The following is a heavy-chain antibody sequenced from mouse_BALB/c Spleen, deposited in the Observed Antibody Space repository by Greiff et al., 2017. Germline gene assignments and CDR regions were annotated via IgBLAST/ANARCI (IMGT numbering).Heavy chain of an antibody. Sequence: VQLQESGPGLVAPSQSLSITCTVSGFSLTDYGVSWIRQPPGKGLEWLGVIWGGGSTYYNSALKSRLSISKDNSKSQVFLKMNSLQTDDTAMYYCAKHTPYYGSSPFDYWGQGTTLTVSS. CDR1: GFSLTDYG. V-gene: IGHV2-6-5*01. D-gene: IGHD1-1*01. CDR3: AKHTPYYGSSPFDY. CDR2: IWGGGST. J-gene: IGHJ2*01.